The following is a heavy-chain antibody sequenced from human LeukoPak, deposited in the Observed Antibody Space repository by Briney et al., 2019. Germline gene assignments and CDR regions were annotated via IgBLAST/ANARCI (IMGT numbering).Heavy chain of an antibody. J-gene: IGHJ4*02. CDR2: INPNHGDT. Sequence: GASVKVSCKASGYTFTGCYMHWVRQAPGQGLEWMGWINPNHGDTNYAQKFQGRVTMTRDTSISTAYMELSGLRSEDTAVYYCARAYTAIILDYWGQGTLVTVSS. CDR1: GYTFTGCY. V-gene: IGHV1-2*02. D-gene: IGHD5-18*01. CDR3: ARAYTAIILDY.